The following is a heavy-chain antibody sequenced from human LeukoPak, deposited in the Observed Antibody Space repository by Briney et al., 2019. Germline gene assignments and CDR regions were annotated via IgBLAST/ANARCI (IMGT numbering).Heavy chain of an antibody. J-gene: IGHJ4*02. CDR2: ISGSGRTT. Sequence: GGSLRLSCAASEDTFRNTYGMNWVRQAPGKGLEWVSGISGSGRTTYYADSVEGRFTISRDTSKNTLYLQMNSLRAEDTAIYFCAKAGYCNGGTCYGNFAYWGQGTLVTVSS. CDR1: EDTFRNTYG. D-gene: IGHD2-15*01. V-gene: IGHV3-23*01. CDR3: AKAGYCNGGTCYGNFAY.